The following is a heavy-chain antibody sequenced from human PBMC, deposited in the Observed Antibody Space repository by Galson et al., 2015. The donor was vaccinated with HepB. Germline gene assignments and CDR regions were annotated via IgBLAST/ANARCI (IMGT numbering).Heavy chain of an antibody. J-gene: IGHJ6*03. CDR3: ARGTSYGALWDYYYYMDV. D-gene: IGHD4-17*01. V-gene: IGHV1-2*06. CDR2: INPNSGGT. CDR1: GYTFTGYY. Sequence: VKVSCKASGYTFTGYYMHWVRQAPGQGLEWMGRINPNSGGTNYAQKFQGRVTMTRDTSISTAYMELSRLRSDDTAVYYCARGTSYGALWDYYYYMDVWGKGTTVTVSS.